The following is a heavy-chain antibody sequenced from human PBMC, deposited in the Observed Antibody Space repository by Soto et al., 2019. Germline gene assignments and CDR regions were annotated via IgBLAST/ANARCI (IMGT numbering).Heavy chain of an antibody. V-gene: IGHV3-33*01. D-gene: IGHD3-16*02. CDR1: GFTFSSYG. Sequence: QVQLVESGGGVVQPGRSLRLSCAASGFTFSSYGMHWVRQAPGKGLEWVAVIWYDGSNKYYADSVKGRFTISRDNSKNTLYLQMNSLRAEDTAVYYCARDFSMITFGGVIGFFDYWGQGTLVTVSS. CDR3: ARDFSMITFGGVIGFFDY. J-gene: IGHJ4*02. CDR2: IWYDGSNK.